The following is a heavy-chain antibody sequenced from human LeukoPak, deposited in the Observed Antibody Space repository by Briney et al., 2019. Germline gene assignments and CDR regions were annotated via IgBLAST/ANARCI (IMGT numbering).Heavy chain of an antibody. CDR2: ISDIGSI. Sequence: SETLSLTCTVSGGSISSYYWSWIRQPPGKGLEWIGYISDIGSINYNPSLKSRVTISLDTSKNQFSLKLSSVTAADTAVYYCAGHHPRNTVDFWGQGTLVTVSS. V-gene: IGHV4-59*08. J-gene: IGHJ4*02. D-gene: IGHD2/OR15-2a*01. CDR1: GGSISSYY. CDR3: AGHHPRNTVDF.